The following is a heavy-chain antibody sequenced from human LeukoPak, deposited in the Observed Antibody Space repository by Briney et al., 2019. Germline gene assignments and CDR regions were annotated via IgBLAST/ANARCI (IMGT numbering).Heavy chain of an antibody. CDR1: GYTFTSYG. V-gene: IGHV1-18*01. CDR3: ARSPQLWLPGDFDY. D-gene: IGHD5-18*01. CDR2: ISAYNGNT. J-gene: IGHJ4*02. Sequence: ASVTVSCKASGYTFTSYGISWVRQAPGQGLEWMGWISAYNGNTNYAQKLQGRVTMTTDTSTSTAYMELRSLRSDDTAVYYCARSPQLWLPGDFDYWGQGTLVTVSS.